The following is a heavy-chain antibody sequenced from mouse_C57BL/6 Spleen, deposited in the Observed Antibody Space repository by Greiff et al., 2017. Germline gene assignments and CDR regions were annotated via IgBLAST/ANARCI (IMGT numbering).Heavy chain of an antibody. D-gene: IGHD1-1*01. V-gene: IGHV5-17*01. J-gene: IGHJ2*01. CDR2: ISSGSSTI. Sequence: EVKLMESGGGLVKPGGSLKLSCAASGFTFSDYGMHWVRQAPEKGLEWVAYISSGSSTIYYADTVKGRFTISRDNAKNTLFLQMTSLRSEDTAMYYCARGTTVVGRYYFDYWGQGTTLTVSS. CDR1: GFTFSDYG. CDR3: ARGTTVVGRYYFDY.